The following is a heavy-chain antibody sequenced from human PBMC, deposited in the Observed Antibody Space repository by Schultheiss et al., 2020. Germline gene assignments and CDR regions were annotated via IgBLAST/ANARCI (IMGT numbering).Heavy chain of an antibody. CDR1: GGSMSSNY. CDR2: IYYSGST. D-gene: IGHD6-19*01. Sequence: SETLSLTCTVSGGSMSSNYWKWVRQPPGKGLEWIGYIYYSGSTTYNPSLKSRVTISIDKSKNCFSLKLNSATPADTAMYYCARGGWSSDYWGRGTLVTVSS. V-gene: IGHV4-59*01. CDR3: ARGGWSSDY. J-gene: IGHJ4*02.